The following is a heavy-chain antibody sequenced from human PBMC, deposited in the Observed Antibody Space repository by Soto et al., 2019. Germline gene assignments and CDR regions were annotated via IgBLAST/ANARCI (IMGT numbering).Heavy chain of an antibody. CDR1: GFTFDDYA. CDR2: ISWNSGSI. CDR3: AKDLGSAYNPSPFYYYHGMDV. Sequence: GGSLRLSCAASGFTFDDYAMHWVRQAPGKGLEWVSGISWNSGSIGYADSVKGRFTISRDNAKNSLYLQMNSLRAEDTALYYCAKDLGSAYNPSPFYYYHGMDVWGQGTTVTVSS. J-gene: IGHJ6*02. D-gene: IGHD3-22*01. V-gene: IGHV3-9*01.